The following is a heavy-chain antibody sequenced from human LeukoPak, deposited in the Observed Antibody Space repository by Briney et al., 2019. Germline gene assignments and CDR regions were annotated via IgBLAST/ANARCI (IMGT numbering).Heavy chain of an antibody. Sequence: SETLSLTCTVSGGSISSYYWSWIRQPPGKGLEWIGYIYYSGSTNYNPSLKSRVTISVDTSKNQFSLKLSSVTAADTAVYYCARMVYDSSGYRFDYWGQGTLVTVSS. D-gene: IGHD3-22*01. J-gene: IGHJ4*02. V-gene: IGHV4-59*01. CDR3: ARMVYDSSGYRFDY. CDR2: IYYSGST. CDR1: GGSISSYY.